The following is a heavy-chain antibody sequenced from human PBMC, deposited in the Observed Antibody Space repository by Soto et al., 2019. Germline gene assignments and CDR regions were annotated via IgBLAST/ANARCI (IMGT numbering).Heavy chain of an antibody. V-gene: IGHV3-48*02. CDR2: ITSSGTTI. Sequence: EVRLVESGGGLVQPGGSLRLSCVASGFTFSTYSMNWVRQAPGKGLEWISYITSSGTTIFYADSVKGRFTISRDNARNLLYLQMNSLRDEDTSVYYCARDNGIAGSFDPWGQGTLVTVSS. J-gene: IGHJ5*02. D-gene: IGHD6-13*01. CDR1: GFTFSTYS. CDR3: ARDNGIAGSFDP.